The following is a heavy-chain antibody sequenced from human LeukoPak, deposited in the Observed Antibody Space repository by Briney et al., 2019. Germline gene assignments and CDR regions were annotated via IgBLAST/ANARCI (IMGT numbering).Heavy chain of an antibody. CDR2: IYYSGST. J-gene: IGHJ4*02. CDR1: GGSIRSSYYY. D-gene: IGHD3-10*01. Sequence: PSETLSLTCTVSGGSIRSSYYYWGWIRQPPGKGLEWIGYIYYSGSTYYNPSLKSRVTISVDTSKNQFSLKLSSVTAADTAVYYCARGGRITIWGQGTLVTVSS. V-gene: IGHV4-31*03. CDR3: ARGGRITI.